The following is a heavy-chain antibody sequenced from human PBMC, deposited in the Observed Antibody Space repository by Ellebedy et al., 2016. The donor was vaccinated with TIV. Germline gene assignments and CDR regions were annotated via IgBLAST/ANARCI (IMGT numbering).Heavy chain of an antibody. V-gene: IGHV3-30*18. J-gene: IGHJ4*02. CDR1: GFTFSSYG. CDR2: ISYDGSNK. D-gene: IGHD2-15*01. CDR3: AKRNNADLYSYFDY. Sequence: GESLKISCAASGFTFSSYGMHWVRQAPGKGLEWVAVISYDGSNKYYADSVKGRFTISRDNSKNTLYLQMNSLRAEDTAVYYCAKRNNADLYSYFDYWGQGTLVTVSS.